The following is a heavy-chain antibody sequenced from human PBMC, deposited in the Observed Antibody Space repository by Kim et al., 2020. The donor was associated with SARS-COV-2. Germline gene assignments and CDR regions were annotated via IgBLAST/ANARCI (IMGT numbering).Heavy chain of an antibody. D-gene: IGHD6-13*01. J-gene: IGHJ6*02. V-gene: IGHV4-30-2*05. CDR3: ARASIAAAGDYYYYYGMDV. Sequence: SRVTISVDPSKNQFSLKLSSVTAADTAVYYCARASIAAAGDYYYYYGMDVWGQGTTVTVSS.